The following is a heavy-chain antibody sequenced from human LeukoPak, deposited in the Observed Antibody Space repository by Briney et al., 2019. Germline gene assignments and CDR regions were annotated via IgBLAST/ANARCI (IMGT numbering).Heavy chain of an antibody. CDR2: IYYSGST. CDR3: AREYSSSPWVNWFDP. V-gene: IGHV4-59*01. D-gene: IGHD6-6*01. Sequence: SETLSLTCTVSGGSISSYYWSWIRQPPGKGLEWIGYIYYSGSTNYNPSLKSRVTISVDTSKNQFSLKLSSVTAADTAVYYCAREYSSSPWVNWFDPWGQGTLVTVSS. CDR1: GGSISSYY. J-gene: IGHJ5*02.